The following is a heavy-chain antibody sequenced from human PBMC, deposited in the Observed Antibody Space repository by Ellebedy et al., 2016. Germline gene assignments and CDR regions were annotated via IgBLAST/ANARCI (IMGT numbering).Heavy chain of an antibody. CDR2: FDPEDGET. J-gene: IGHJ4*02. CDR1: GYTLTELS. V-gene: IGHV1-24*01. D-gene: IGHD2-8*01. Sequence: ASVKVSCXVSGYTLTELSMHWVRQAPGKGLEWMGGFDPEDGETIYAQKFQGRVTMTEDTSTDTAYMELSSLRSEDTAVYYCATVRSMVDPTYFDYWGQGTLVTVSS. CDR3: ATVRSMVDPTYFDY.